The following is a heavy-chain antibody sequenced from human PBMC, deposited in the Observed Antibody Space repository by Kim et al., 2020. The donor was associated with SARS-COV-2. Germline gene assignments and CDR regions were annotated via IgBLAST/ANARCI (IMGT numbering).Heavy chain of an antibody. CDR1: GGSFSGYY. V-gene: IGHV4-34*01. Sequence: SETLSLTCAVYGGSFSGYYWSWIRQPPGKGLEWMGEISHSGSTNYNPSLQSRCTISVDTSKNQFSLTLSSVTAPDTAVYYCARVQRNYGSGSYYNATSYFDYWGQRTLGTVSS. CDR2: ISHSGST. J-gene: IGHJ4*02. CDR3: ARVQRNYGSGSYYNATSYFDY. D-gene: IGHD3-10*01.